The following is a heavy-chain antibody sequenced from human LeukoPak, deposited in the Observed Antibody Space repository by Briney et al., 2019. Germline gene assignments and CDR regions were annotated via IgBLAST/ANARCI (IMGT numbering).Heavy chain of an antibody. J-gene: IGHJ4*02. CDR2: IYYSGST. Sequence: SETLSLTCTVSGGSISSYYWSWIRQPPGKGLEWIGYIYYSGSTNYNPSLRSRVTISVDTSKNQFSLKLSSVTAADTAVYYCARTYYCDSSGYPIDYWGQGTLVTVSS. CDR1: GGSISSYY. CDR3: ARTYYCDSSGYPIDY. D-gene: IGHD3-22*01. V-gene: IGHV4-59*12.